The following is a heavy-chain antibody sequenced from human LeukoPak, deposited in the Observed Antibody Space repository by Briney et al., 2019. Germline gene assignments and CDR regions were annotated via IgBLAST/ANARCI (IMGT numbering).Heavy chain of an antibody. V-gene: IGHV4-30-4*01. CDR2: IHHRGSPY. CDR3: VRDRSRPNPFFDL. J-gene: IGHJ4*02. CDR1: GGSISGCDDY. Sequence: SQTLSLTCSVSGGSISGCDDYWSWIRQPPGKGLEWIGYIHHRGSPYYYNPSLKSRVTVSVDTSKNQFSLKLSSVSAADTAVYFCVRDRSRPNPFFDLWGQGTLVTVSS. D-gene: IGHD6-13*01.